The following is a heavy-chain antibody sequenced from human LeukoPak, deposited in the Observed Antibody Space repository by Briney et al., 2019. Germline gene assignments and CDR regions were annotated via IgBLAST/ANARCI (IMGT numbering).Heavy chain of an antibody. CDR2: IYTSGST. CDR3: ARVPMGWNPFDY. Sequence: SETLSLTCTVSGGSISSGSYYWSWIRQPAGKGLEWIGRIYTSGSTNYNPSLKSRVTISVDTSKNQFSLKLSSVTAADTAVYYCARVPMGWNPFDYWGQGTLVTVSS. J-gene: IGHJ4*02. CDR1: GGSISSGSYY. D-gene: IGHD1-1*01. V-gene: IGHV4-61*02.